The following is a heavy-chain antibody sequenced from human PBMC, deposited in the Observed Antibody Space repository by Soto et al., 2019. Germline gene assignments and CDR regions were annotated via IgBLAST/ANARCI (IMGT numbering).Heavy chain of an antibody. CDR1: GGTFSSYA. CDR2: IIPIFGTA. D-gene: IGHD3-16*01. CDR3: ARHMGGNHAHSGMDV. Sequence: QVQLVQSGAEVKKPGSSVKVSCKASGGTFSSYAISWVRQAPGQGLEWMGGIIPIFGTADYAHKFQGRVTITADDFTSTDYMEMSSLRSEDTAVYYCARHMGGNHAHSGMDVGGPGTTVTVSS. J-gene: IGHJ6*02. V-gene: IGHV1-69*12.